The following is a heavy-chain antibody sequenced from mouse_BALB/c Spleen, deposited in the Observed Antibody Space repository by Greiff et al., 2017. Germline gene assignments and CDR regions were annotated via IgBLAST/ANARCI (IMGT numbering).Heavy chain of an antibody. V-gene: IGHV5-4*02. CDR3: ARAPHAMDY. CDR1: GFTFSDYY. Sequence: EVQLVESGGGLVKPGGSLKLSCAASGFTFSDYYMYWVRQTPEKRLEWVATISDGGSYTYYPDSVTGRFTICRDNAKNNLYLQMSSLKSEDTAMYYCARAPHAMDYWGQGTSVTVSA. D-gene: IGHD6-1*01. J-gene: IGHJ4*01. CDR2: ISDGGSYT.